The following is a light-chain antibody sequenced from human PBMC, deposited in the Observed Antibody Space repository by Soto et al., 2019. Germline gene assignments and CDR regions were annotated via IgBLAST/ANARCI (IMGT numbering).Light chain of an antibody. V-gene: IGLV2-14*01. CDR3: ASYTSSSSYV. J-gene: IGLJ1*01. CDR1: SSDVGGYNY. CDR2: EVS. Sequence: QSALTQPASVSGSPGQSITISCTGSSSDVGGYNYVSWYQQFPGKAPKLMTYEVSNRPSGVSTRFSGSKSGNTASLTISGLQAEDEADYYCASYTSSSSYVFGTGTKLTVL.